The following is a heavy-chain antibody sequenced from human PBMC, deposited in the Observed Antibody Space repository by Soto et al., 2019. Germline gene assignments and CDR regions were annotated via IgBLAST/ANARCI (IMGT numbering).Heavy chain of an antibody. CDR1: GFTFSSYS. CDR2: ISSSSSTI. CDR3: VRVYCSSTSCYLDAFDI. Sequence: GGSLRLSCAASGFTFSSYSMNWVRQAPGKGLEWVSYISSSSSTIYYADSVKGRFTISRDNAKNSLYLQMNSLRAEDTAVYYCVRVYCSSTSCYLDAFDIWGQGTMVTVS. D-gene: IGHD2-2*01. V-gene: IGHV3-48*01. J-gene: IGHJ3*02.